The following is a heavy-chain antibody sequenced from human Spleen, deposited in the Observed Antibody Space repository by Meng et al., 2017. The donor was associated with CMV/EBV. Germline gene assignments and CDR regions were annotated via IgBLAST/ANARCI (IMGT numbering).Heavy chain of an antibody. J-gene: IGHJ4*02. CDR3: VSYSSLLGWDY. Sequence: QLQQWGAGLLKPSETLSLTFAVYGGSFSGYYWSWIRQPPGKGLEWIGEINHSGSTNYNPSLKSRVTISVDTSKNQFSLKLSSVTAADTAVYYCVSYSSLLGWDYWGQGTLVTVFS. CDR1: GGSFSGYY. V-gene: IGHV4-34*01. CDR2: INHSGST. D-gene: IGHD6-13*01.